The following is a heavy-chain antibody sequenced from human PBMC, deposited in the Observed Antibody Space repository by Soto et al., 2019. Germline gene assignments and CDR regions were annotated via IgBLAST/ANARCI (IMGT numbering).Heavy chain of an antibody. D-gene: IGHD2-15*01. CDR3: ARDCSGGSCPNRRAFDI. CDR2: IYYSGST. CDR1: GGSISSYY. V-gene: IGHV4-59*01. J-gene: IGHJ3*02. Sequence: QVQLQESGPGLVKPSETLSLTCTVSGGSISSYYWSWIRPPPGQGLEWIGYIYYSGSTNYNPSLKSRVTRSVDTSKNQFSLKLSSVTAADTAVYYCARDCSGGSCPNRRAFDIWGQGTMVTVSS.